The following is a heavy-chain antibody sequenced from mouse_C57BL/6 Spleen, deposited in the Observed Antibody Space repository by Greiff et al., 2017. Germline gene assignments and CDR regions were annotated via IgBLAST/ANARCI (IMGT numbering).Heavy chain of an antibody. V-gene: IGHV1-64*01. Sequence: QVQLQQPGAELVKPGASVKLSCKASGYTFPSYWMHWVKQRPGQGLEWIGMIHHNSGSTNYNEKFKSKATLTVDKSSSTAYMQLSSLTSEDSAVYYCARHSSGYAMDYWGQGTSVTVSS. CDR3: ARHSSGYAMDY. J-gene: IGHJ4*01. CDR2: IHHNSGST. CDR1: GYTFPSYW. D-gene: IGHD3-2*02.